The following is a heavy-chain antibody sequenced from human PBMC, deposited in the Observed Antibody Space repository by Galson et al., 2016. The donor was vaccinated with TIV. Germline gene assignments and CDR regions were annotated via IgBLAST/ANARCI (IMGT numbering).Heavy chain of an antibody. CDR3: AREMPATFFFDY. J-gene: IGHJ4*02. CDR1: GYTFTSYH. V-gene: IGHV1-46*01. CDR2: IKDTGVTT. D-gene: IGHD2-2*01. Sequence: SVKVSGKASGYTFTSYHLHWVRQAPGQGLEWMGIIKDTGVTTTYPQRLQGRLTITRDTSTTTVYMELSSLRSEDTAVYYCAREMPATFFFDYWGQGTLVTVSS.